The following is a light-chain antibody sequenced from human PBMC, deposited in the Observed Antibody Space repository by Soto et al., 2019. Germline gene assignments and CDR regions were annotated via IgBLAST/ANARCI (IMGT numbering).Light chain of an antibody. CDR3: TPYAGSNNVCV. J-gene: IGLJ1*01. CDR2: DVF. CDR1: SSDIGAYNY. V-gene: IGLV2-8*01. Sequence: SALTQPPSASGSPGQSVTISCSGTSSDIGAYNYVSWYQQHPGKAPKLMIYDVFKRPSGVPDRFSGSKSGNTASLTVSGLQAEDEADYYCTPYAGSNNVCVFGTGTKLTVL.